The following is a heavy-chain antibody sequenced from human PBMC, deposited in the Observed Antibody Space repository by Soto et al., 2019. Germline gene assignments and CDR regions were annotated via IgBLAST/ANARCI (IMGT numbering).Heavy chain of an antibody. V-gene: IGHV4-30-2*06. Sequence: PSETLSLTCTVSGASLSYGGFSWSWIRQSPGKGLEWIGYISHLENTYFHPSFKSRLTMSIDRSSNQFSLNLSSVTAADRAVYYCVRGGGYDPFDYWGQGVRVTVPS. CDR2: ISHLENT. CDR1: GASLSYGGFS. J-gene: IGHJ4*02. CDR3: VRGGGYDPFDY. D-gene: IGHD5-12*01.